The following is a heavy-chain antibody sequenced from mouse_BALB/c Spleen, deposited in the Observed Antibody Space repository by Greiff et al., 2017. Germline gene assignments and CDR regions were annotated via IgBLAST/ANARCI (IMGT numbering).Heavy chain of an antibody. J-gene: IGHJ2*01. Sequence: QVQLQQSGAELVRSGASVKLSCTASGFNIKDYYMYWVKQRPGQGLEWIGEINPSNGGTNFNEKFKSKATLTVDKSSSTAYMQLSSLTSEDSAVYYCTRGAGYYNFDYWGQGTTLTVSS. CDR3: TRGAGYYNFDY. V-gene: IGHV1S16*01. CDR1: GFNIKDYY. D-gene: IGHD2-3*01. CDR2: INPSNGGT.